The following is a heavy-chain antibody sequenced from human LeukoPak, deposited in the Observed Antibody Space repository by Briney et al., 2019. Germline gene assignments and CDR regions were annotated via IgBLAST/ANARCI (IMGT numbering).Heavy chain of an antibody. CDR3: SVNYDSSGLLFDY. V-gene: IGHV1-2*02. CDR2: INPNSGGT. D-gene: IGHD3-22*01. J-gene: IGHJ4*02. Sequence: ASVKVSCKASGYTFTGYYMHWVRQAPGQGLEWMGWINPNSGGTNYAQKFQGRVTMTRDTSISTAYMELSRVRADATAVYYCSVNYDSSGLLFDYWGQGPLVTVSS. CDR1: GYTFTGYY.